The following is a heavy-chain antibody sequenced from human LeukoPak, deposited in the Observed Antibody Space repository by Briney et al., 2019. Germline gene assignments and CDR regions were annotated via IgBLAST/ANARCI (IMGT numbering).Heavy chain of an antibody. Sequence: GGSLKLSCAASGFTFSSYSVNWVRQARGGGVEWVFSISSSCSYIYYADSVKGRFTNSRDNAKNSLYLQMNSLRAEDTAVYYCARGSGGHDAFNIWGQGTMVTVSS. J-gene: IGHJ3*02. CDR3: ARGSGGHDAFNI. V-gene: IGHV3-21*01. CDR1: GFTFSSYS. D-gene: IGHD3-16*01. CDR2: ISSSCSYI.